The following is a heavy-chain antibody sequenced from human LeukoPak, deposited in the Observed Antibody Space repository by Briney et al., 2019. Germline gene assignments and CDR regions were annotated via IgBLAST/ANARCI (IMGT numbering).Heavy chain of an antibody. V-gene: IGHV4-34*01. Sequence: SETLSLTCVVYDESFGGYYWSWIRQPPGKGLEWIGEIKHTGSTNYNPSLKSRVTISIDTSKNLFSLKLTSVTAADTAVYYCAREYSTSSTAFDTWGQGTMVSVSS. CDR2: IKHTGST. CDR1: DESFGGYY. CDR3: AREYSTSSTAFDT. D-gene: IGHD6-6*01. J-gene: IGHJ3*02.